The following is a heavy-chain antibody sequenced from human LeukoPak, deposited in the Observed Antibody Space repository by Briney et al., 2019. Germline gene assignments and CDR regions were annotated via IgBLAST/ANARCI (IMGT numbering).Heavy chain of an antibody. J-gene: IGHJ4*02. V-gene: IGHV1-18*01. CDR1: GYTFTSYG. D-gene: IGHD3-22*01. CDR2: ISAYNGNT. CDR3: ARATYYYDSSGYYHPGYFDY. Sequence: GASVKVSCKASGYTFTSYGISWVRQAPGQGLEWMGWISAYNGNTNYAQKLQGRVTMTTDTSTSTAYMELRSLRSDDTAVYHCARATYYYDSSGYYHPGYFDYWGQGTLVTVSS.